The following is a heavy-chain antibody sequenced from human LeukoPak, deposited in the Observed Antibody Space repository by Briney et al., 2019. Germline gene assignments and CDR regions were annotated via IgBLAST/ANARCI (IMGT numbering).Heavy chain of an antibody. CDR3: ARHYGDYEIDY. Sequence: GGSLRLSCAASGFTFSSYAMSWVRQAPGKGLEWVSSINSSSSYIYYADSVKGRFTISRDNAKNSLYLQMNSLRAEDTAVYYCARHYGDYEIDYWGQGTLVTVSS. J-gene: IGHJ4*02. CDR2: INSSSSYI. V-gene: IGHV3-21*01. D-gene: IGHD4-17*01. CDR1: GFTFSSYA.